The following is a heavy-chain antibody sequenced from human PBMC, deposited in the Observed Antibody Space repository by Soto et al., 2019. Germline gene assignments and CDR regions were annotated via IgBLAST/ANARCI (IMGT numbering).Heavy chain of an antibody. V-gene: IGHV5-51*01. CDR3: ARHQGYGDSRRGA. Sequence: PGESLKISCKGSGYSFTNCWIGWVRQMPGKGLEWLGIIYPGDSDSRYSPYFQGQVTISADKSISTVYLQWSSLKPSDTAVYFCARHQGYGDSRRGAWGQGTLVTVPS. D-gene: IGHD4-17*01. CDR2: IYPGDSDS. J-gene: IGHJ4*02. CDR1: GYSFTNCW.